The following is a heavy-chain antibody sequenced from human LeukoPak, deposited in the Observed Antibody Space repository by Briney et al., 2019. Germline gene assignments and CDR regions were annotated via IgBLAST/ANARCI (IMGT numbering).Heavy chain of an antibody. CDR2: LYPGDSDT. Sequence: GESLKISCKASGYSFSNYWIAWVRQMPGKGLEWMGILYPGDSDTRYSPSFQGQVTISADKSINTPYLQWSSLKASDTAIYYCAKGRQQLASLTWFDPWGQGTLVTVSS. CDR1: GYSFSNYW. J-gene: IGHJ5*02. D-gene: IGHD6-13*01. CDR3: AKGRQQLASLTWFDP. V-gene: IGHV5-51*01.